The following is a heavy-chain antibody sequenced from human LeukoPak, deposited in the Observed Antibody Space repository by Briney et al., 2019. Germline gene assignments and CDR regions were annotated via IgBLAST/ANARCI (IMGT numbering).Heavy chain of an antibody. V-gene: IGHV3-23*01. D-gene: IGHD1-1*01. CDR2: ISPGGGTT. J-gene: IGHJ4*02. CDR3: ATVHDSSLDY. CDR1: GFAFGSEA. Sequence: GGSLRLSCAVSGFAFGSEAMSWVRQSPARGLEWVASISPGGGTTYYADYVKGQFTISRDNSKNSLFVQMNSLRAEDTAVYYCATVHDSSLDYWGQGTLVTVSS.